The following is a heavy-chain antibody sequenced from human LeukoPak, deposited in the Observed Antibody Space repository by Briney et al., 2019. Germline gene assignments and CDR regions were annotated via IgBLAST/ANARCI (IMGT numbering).Heavy chain of an antibody. V-gene: IGHV3-15*01. Sequence: GGSLRLSCAASGFTFSSYAMSWVRQAPGKGLEWVGRIKSKTDGGTTDYAAPVKGRFTISRDDSKNTLYLQMNSLKTEDTAVYYCTRPYYGDYVWGQGTLVTVSS. D-gene: IGHD4-17*01. CDR1: GFTFSSYA. CDR2: IKSKTDGGTT. J-gene: IGHJ4*02. CDR3: TRPYYGDYV.